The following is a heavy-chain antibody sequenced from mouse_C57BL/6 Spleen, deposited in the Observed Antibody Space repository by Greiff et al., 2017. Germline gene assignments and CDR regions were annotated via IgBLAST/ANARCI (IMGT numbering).Heavy chain of an antibody. J-gene: IGHJ2*01. CDR2: IYPGDGDT. CDR3: ARDTVVAIDY. CDR1: GYAFSSSW. D-gene: IGHD1-1*01. Sequence: VQLQQSGPELVKPGASVKISCKASGYAFSSSWMNWVKQRPGKGLEWIGRIYPGDGDTNYNGKFKGKATLTADKSSSTAYMQLRSLTSEDSAVYFCARDTVVAIDYWGQGTTLTVSS. V-gene: IGHV1-82*01.